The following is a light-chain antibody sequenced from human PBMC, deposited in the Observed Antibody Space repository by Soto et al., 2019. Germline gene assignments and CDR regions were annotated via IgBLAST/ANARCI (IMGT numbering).Light chain of an antibody. V-gene: IGKV3-11*01. J-gene: IGKJ4*01. Sequence: EIVLTQSPATLSLSPGERATLSCRASQSVSSYLAWYQQKPGQAPRLLIYDASNRATGIPARFGGSGSGTDFTLTSSSLEPEDFAVYYCQQRRNWLTFGGGTKVEIK. CDR2: DAS. CDR1: QSVSSY. CDR3: QQRRNWLT.